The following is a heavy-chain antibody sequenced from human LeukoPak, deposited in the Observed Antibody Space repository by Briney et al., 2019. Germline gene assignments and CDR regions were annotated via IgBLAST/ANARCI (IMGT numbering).Heavy chain of an antibody. CDR1: GFTFSDYY. Sequence: GGSLRLSCAASGFTFSDYYMSWIRQAPGKGLEWVSYISSSGSTIYYADSVKGRFTISRDNAKNSLYLQMNSLRAEDTAVYYCARISIRDGYNSYYYGMDVWGQGTTVTVSS. CDR2: ISSSGSTI. V-gene: IGHV3-11*01. J-gene: IGHJ6*02. D-gene: IGHD5-24*01. CDR3: ARISIRDGYNSYYYGMDV.